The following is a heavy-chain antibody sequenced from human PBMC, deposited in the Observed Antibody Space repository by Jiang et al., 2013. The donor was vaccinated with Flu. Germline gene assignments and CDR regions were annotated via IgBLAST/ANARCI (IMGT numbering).Heavy chain of an antibody. CDR1: GFTFSDHY. V-gene: IGHV3-72*01. CDR3: ARAMALSDGNYFDAFDI. D-gene: IGHD1-26*01. CDR2: IRNKANGYIT. J-gene: IGHJ3*02. Sequence: QLVESGGGLVQPGGSLRLSCAASGFTFSDHYMDWVRQAPGKGLEWVGRIRNKANGYITEYAASVKGRFTISRDDSKNSLYLQMNSLKTEDTAVYYCARAMALSDGNYFDAFDIWGQGTMVTVSS.